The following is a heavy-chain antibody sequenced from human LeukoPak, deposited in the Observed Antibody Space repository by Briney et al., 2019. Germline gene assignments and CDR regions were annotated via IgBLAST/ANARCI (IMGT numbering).Heavy chain of an antibody. Sequence: GGSLRLSCAVSGFTFSNYWMSWVRQAPAKGLEWVAYINQDGSERYYVDSMEGRFTISRDNAEKSLFLQMNNLRVEDTALYYCARYGSYLGAVDFWGQGTLVTVAS. J-gene: IGHJ3*01. CDR3: ARYGSYLGAVDF. D-gene: IGHD1-26*01. V-gene: IGHV3-7*01. CDR1: GFTFSNYW. CDR2: INQDGSER.